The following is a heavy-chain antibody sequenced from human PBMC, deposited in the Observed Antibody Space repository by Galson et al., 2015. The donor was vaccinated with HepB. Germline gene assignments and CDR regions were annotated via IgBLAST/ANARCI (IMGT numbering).Heavy chain of an antibody. J-gene: IGHJ4*02. CDR1: GYTFTSYA. CDR2: INAGNGNT. Sequence: SVKVSCKASGYTFTSYAMHWVRQAPGQRLEWMGWINAGNGNTKYSQKFQGRVTITRDTSASTAYMELSSLRSEDTAVYYCARADLAVAGNALRYWGQGTLVTVSS. V-gene: IGHV1-3*01. D-gene: IGHD6-19*01. CDR3: ARADLAVAGNALRY.